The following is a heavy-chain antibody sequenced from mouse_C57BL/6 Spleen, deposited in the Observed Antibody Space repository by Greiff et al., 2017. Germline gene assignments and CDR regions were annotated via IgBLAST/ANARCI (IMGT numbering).Heavy chain of an antibody. Sequence: VQLQQPGAELVKPGASVKLSCKASGYTFTSYWMQWVKQRPGQGLEWIGEIDPSDSYTNYNHKFKGKATLTVDTSSSSAYMQLSSRTSEDSAVDYCARRGCAGGYSFDYGGQGTTLSVSS. CDR2: IDPSDSYT. D-gene: IGHD3-3*01. CDR3: ARRGCAGGYSFDY. CDR1: GYTFTSYW. V-gene: IGHV1-50*01. J-gene: IGHJ2*01.